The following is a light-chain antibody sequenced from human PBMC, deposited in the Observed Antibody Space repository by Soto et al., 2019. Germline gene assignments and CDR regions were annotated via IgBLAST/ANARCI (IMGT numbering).Light chain of an antibody. J-gene: IGKJ4*01. CDR3: QKYNRAPLT. Sequence: QMTQSPSSLSASIGDRVTITCRASQGIGTYLAWYQQRPGKVPQLLISAASTLQSVVPSRFSGSGSGTDFTLTINSLQPEDVATYYCQKYNRAPLTFGGGTKWEI. CDR1: QGIGTY. CDR2: AAS. V-gene: IGKV1-27*01.